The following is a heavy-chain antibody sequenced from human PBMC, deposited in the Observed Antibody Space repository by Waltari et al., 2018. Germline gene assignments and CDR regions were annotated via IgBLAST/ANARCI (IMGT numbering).Heavy chain of an antibody. CDR2: INPNSGVT. J-gene: IGHJ4*02. Sequence: QVQLVQSGAEVKKPGASVKVSCKASGYSFTGCSMHWVRQAPGQGLEWVGRINPNSGVTDYAQKFQGRVSMTRDTSISTAYMELNRLTSDDTAVYYCAREVVLDFWGQGTLVTVSS. CDR3: AREVVLDF. CDR1: GYSFTGCS. V-gene: IGHV1-2*06. D-gene: IGHD2-15*01.